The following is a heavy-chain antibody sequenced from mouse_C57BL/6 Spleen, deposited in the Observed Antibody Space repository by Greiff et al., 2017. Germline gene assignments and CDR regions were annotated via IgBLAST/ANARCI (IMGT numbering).Heavy chain of an antibody. Sequence: DVHLVESGGGLVKPGGSLKLSCAASGFTFSSYAMSWVRQTPEKRLEWVATISDGGSYTYYPDNVKGRFTISRDNAKNNLYLQMSHLKSEDTAMYYCARDKSKEDYFDYWGQGTTLTVSS. CDR1: GFTFSSYA. D-gene: IGHD1-3*01. CDR2: ISDGGSYT. V-gene: IGHV5-4*01. CDR3: ARDKSKEDYFDY. J-gene: IGHJ2*01.